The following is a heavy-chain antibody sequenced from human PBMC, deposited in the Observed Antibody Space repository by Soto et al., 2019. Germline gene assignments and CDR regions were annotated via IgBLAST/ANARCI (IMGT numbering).Heavy chain of an antibody. CDR3: AKEYGSTWIDH. V-gene: IGHV3-48*03. CDR1: GFTFSSFE. CDR2: INPSGRTI. J-gene: IGHJ4*02. Sequence: WGSLRLSCVASGFTFSSFEMNWIRQAPGKGPEWIAVINPSGRTISYADSVKGRFTISRDNSRNTLFLQLNSLRAEDTAVYYCAKEYGSTWIDHWGQGTLVTVSS. D-gene: IGHD6-13*01.